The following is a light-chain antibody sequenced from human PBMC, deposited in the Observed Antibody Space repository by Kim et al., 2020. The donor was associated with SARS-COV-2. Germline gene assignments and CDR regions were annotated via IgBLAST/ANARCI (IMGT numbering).Light chain of an antibody. J-gene: IGKJ2*01. Sequence: SLSPGERATLSCRASQSVSSFLAWYQQKPDQAPRLLIYDASNRATGIPARFSGSGSGTDFTLTISSLEPEDFEVYYCQQRSNWPYTFGQGTKLEI. V-gene: IGKV3-11*01. CDR1: QSVSSF. CDR2: DAS. CDR3: QQRSNWPYT.